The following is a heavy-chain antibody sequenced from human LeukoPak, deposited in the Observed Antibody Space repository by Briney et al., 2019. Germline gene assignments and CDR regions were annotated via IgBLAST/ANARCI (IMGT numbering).Heavy chain of an antibody. V-gene: IGHV4-38-2*02. CDR3: ARSFVWGSYYFDS. J-gene: IGHJ4*02. Sequence: PSETLSLTCTVSGYSISSGYYWGWIRQPPGKGLEWIGRIYASGSTNYNPSLKSRVTMSVDTSKNQFSLKLSSVTAADTAVYYCARSFVWGSYYFDSWGQGTLVTVSS. CDR1: GYSISSGYY. CDR2: IYASGST. D-gene: IGHD3-16*01.